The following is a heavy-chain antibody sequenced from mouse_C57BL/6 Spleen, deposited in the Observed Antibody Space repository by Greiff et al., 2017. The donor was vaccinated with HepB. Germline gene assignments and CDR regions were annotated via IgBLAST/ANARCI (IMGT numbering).Heavy chain of an antibody. J-gene: IGHJ4*01. Sequence: EVQLQESGPELVKPGASVKISCKASGYSFTGYYMNWVKQSPEKSLEWIGEINPSTGGTTYNQKFKAKATLTVDKSSSTAYMQLKSLTSEDSAVYYCAKYGYDEGYYAMDYWGQGTSVTVSS. V-gene: IGHV1-42*01. CDR3: AKYGYDEGYYAMDY. CDR1: GYSFTGYY. CDR2: INPSTGGT. D-gene: IGHD2-2*01.